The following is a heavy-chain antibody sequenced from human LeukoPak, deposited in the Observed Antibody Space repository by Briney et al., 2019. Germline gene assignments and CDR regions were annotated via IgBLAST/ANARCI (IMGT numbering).Heavy chain of an antibody. CDR2: IIPILGIA. J-gene: IGHJ5*02. V-gene: IGHV1-69*02. D-gene: IGHD2-2*01. CDR3: ARGGAIVVVLAPLDP. CDR1: GGTFSSYT. Sequence: SVKVSCKASGGTFSSYTISWVRQAPGQGLEWMGRIIPILGIANYAQKFQGRVTITADKSTSTAYMELSSLRSEDTAVYYCARGGAIVVVLAPLDPWGQGTLVTVSS.